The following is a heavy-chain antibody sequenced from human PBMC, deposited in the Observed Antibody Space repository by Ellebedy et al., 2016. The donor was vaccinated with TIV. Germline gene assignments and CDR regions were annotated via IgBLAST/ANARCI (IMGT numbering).Heavy chain of an antibody. Sequence: GESLKISCAASGFSFRSYWMSWVRQAPGKGLEWVANIYQDGSDEYYVDSVKARFTISRDNDNKALFLQMNSLRVEETAVYYCARRGSYGDYAVQINSWFDPWGRGTLVTVSS. V-gene: IGHV3-7*01. CDR3: ARRGSYGDYAVQINSWFDP. CDR1: GFSFRSYW. J-gene: IGHJ5*02. CDR2: IYQDGSDE. D-gene: IGHD4-17*01.